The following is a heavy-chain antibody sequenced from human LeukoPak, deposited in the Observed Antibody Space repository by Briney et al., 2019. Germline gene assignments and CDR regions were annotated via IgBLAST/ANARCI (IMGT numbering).Heavy chain of an antibody. CDR2: IYHSGST. Sequence: SGTLSLTCAVSGVSISSSNWWSWVRQPPGKGLEWIGEIYHSGSTNYNPSLKSRVTISVDKSKNQFSLKLSSVTAADTAVYYCASILGYCSSTSCYKEDYWGQGTLVTVSS. CDR3: ASILGYCSSTSCYKEDY. J-gene: IGHJ4*02. CDR1: GVSISSSNW. V-gene: IGHV4-4*02. D-gene: IGHD2-2*02.